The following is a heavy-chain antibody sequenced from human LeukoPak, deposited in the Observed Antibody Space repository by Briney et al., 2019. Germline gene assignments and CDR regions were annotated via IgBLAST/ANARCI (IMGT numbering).Heavy chain of an antibody. Sequence: GGSLRLSCAASGFTFSSYRMSWVRQAPGKGLEWVANIKQDGSEKYYVDSVKGRFTISRDNAKNSLYLQMNSLRAEDTAVYYCARDRWIQLYFDYWGQGTLVTVSS. D-gene: IGHD5-18*01. V-gene: IGHV3-7*01. CDR2: IKQDGSEK. J-gene: IGHJ4*02. CDR1: GFTFSSYR. CDR3: ARDRWIQLYFDY.